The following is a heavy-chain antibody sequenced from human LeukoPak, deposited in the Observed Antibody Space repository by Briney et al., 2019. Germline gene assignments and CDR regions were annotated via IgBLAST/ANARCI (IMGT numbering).Heavy chain of an antibody. D-gene: IGHD1-26*01. CDR1: RYTLTELS. Sequence: ASVKVSCKVSRYTLTELSMHWVRQAPGKGLEWMGGFDPEDGETIYAQKFQGRVTMTEDTSTDTAYMELSSLRSEDTAVYYCATVLSGSYLGGSYFDYWGQGTLVTVSS. CDR2: FDPEDGET. J-gene: IGHJ4*02. CDR3: ATVLSGSYLGGSYFDY. V-gene: IGHV1-24*01.